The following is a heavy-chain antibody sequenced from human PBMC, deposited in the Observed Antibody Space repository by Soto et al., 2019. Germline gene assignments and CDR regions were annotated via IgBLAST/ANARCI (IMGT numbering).Heavy chain of an antibody. CDR1: GFTFDDYA. V-gene: IGHV3-9*01. D-gene: IGHD6-13*01. CDR2: INWNSGSI. CDR3: VKDESINWYSGHFRH. Sequence: EVQLVESGGGLVQPGRSLRLSCAAYGFTFDDYAMHWVRQVPGKGLEWVSGINWNSGSIGYGDSVKGRFVISRDNAKNSLHLQMNSLSAEDTAFYYCVKDESINWYSGHFRHWGQGTLVTVSS. J-gene: IGHJ1*01.